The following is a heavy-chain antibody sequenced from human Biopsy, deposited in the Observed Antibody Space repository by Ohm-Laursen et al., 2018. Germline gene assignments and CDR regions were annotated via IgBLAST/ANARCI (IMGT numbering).Heavy chain of an antibody. CDR1: GGMFNSYT. Sequence: SVKVSCKASGGMFNSYTINWLRQAPGQGLQWMGGIMSLYNTTNYAQKFWDRITVTADKSTNTVYMTLSSLTSEDTAVYFCARGLGGYDYWYFDLWGRGTLDMVSS. D-gene: IGHD5-12*01. J-gene: IGHJ2*01. V-gene: IGHV1-69*06. CDR2: IMSLYNTT. CDR3: ARGLGGYDYWYFDL.